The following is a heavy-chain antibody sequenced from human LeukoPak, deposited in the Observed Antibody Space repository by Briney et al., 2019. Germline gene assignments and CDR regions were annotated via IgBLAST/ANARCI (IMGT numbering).Heavy chain of an antibody. CDR1: GGSFSGYY. V-gene: IGHV4-34*01. J-gene: IGHJ4*02. CDR3: ARTRWWGSYFRGTFDY. Sequence: SETLSLTCAVYGGSFSGYYWSWIRQPPGKGLEWIGEINHSGSTNYNPSLKSRVTISVDTSKNQFSLKLSSVTAADTAVYYCARTRWWGSYFRGTFDYWGQGTLVTVSS. D-gene: IGHD1-26*01. CDR2: INHSGST.